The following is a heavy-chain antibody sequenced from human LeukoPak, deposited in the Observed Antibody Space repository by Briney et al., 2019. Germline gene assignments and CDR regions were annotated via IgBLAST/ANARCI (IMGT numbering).Heavy chain of an antibody. J-gene: IGHJ3*02. V-gene: IGHV4-4*07. CDR3: AREREGIVIVPPARGAFDI. CDR1: DGSISNYY. CDR2: IYPSGST. Sequence: SDTLSLTCSVSDGSISNYYWSWIRQPAGQGLEWIGRIYPSGSTNYKPSLKSRVTMSIDKSKNQFSLKLSSVTAADTAVYYCAREREGIVIVPPARGAFDIWGQGTMVTVSS. D-gene: IGHD2-2*01.